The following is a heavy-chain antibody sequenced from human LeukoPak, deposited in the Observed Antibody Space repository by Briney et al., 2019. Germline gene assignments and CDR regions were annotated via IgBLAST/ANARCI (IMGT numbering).Heavy chain of an antibody. CDR2: INPNSGDT. Sequence: ASVKVSCKASGYTFSGYFMHWVRQAPGQGLEWMGCINPNSGDTNYAQKVQGRVTISRDTFKSTAYMELSRMRSDETAVYHCESRGRSGGYDFDYWGPGSLVTVSP. CDR1: GYTFSGYF. V-gene: IGHV1-2*02. D-gene: IGHD3-10*01. CDR3: ESRGRSGGYDFDY. J-gene: IGHJ4*02.